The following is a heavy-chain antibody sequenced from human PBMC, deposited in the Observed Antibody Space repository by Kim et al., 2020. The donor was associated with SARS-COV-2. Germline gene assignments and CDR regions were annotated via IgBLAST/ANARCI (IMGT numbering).Heavy chain of an antibody. CDR1: GGSISSYY. CDR2: IYYSGST. D-gene: IGHD4-4*01. V-gene: IGHV4-59*08. J-gene: IGHJ6*03. CDR3: ARRFGYSNYRGYYYYMDV. Sequence: SETLSLTCTVSGGSISSYYWSWIRQPPGKGLEWIGYIYYSGSTNYNPSLKSRVTISVDTSKNQFSLKLSSVTAADTAVYYCARRFGYSNYRGYYYYMDVWGKGTTVTVSS.